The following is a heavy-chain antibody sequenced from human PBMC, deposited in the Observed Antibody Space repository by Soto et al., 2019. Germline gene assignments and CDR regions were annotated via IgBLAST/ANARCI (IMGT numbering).Heavy chain of an antibody. Sequence: SETLSLTCTVSGGSISSSSYYWGWIRQPPGKGLEWLGGIYYSGTTYYNPSLKSRVTLSVDTSKNQFSLKLSSVTAADTAVYYCARPGYSSVLDAFDIWGQGTMVTVSS. CDR2: IYYSGTT. CDR1: GGSISSSSYY. CDR3: ARPGYSSVLDAFDI. D-gene: IGHD6-19*01. J-gene: IGHJ3*02. V-gene: IGHV4-39*01.